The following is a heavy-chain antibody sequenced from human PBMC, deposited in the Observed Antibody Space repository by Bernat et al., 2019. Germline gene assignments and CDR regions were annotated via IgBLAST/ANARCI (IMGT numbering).Heavy chain of an antibody. CDR2: INWNGGSK. CDR1: GFTFDDYG. Sequence: EVQLVESGGGVVRPGGSLRLSCAASGFTFDDYGMSWVRQAPGKGLEWVSGINWNGGSKGYADSVKGRFTISRDNAKNSLYLQMNSLRAEDTALYYCARAPYYYGSGSLAWFDPWGQGTLVTVSS. J-gene: IGHJ5*02. D-gene: IGHD3-10*01. CDR3: ARAPYYYGSGSLAWFDP. V-gene: IGHV3-20*04.